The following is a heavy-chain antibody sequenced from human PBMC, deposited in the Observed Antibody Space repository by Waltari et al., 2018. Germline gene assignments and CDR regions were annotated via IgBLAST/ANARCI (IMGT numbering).Heavy chain of an antibody. J-gene: IGHJ3*02. D-gene: IGHD6-6*01. CDR3: AKAKEYSSSNDAFDI. CDR2: ISWNSGSI. Sequence: EVQLVESGGGLVQPGRSLRLSCAASGFPFDVYAMHWVRQAPGKGLEWGSGISWNSGSIGYADSVKGRFTISRDNAKNSLYLQMNNLRAEDTALYYCAKAKEYSSSNDAFDIWGQGTMVTVSS. V-gene: IGHV3-9*01. CDR1: GFPFDVYA.